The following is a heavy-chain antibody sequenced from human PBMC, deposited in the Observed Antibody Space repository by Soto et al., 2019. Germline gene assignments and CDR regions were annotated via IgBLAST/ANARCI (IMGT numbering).Heavy chain of an antibody. V-gene: IGHV5-51*01. CDR3: ARHLVGSTRWNFDY. J-gene: IGHJ4*01. Sequence: PGESLKISCKTSGYSFTSYWIGWVRQMPGKGMEWMGNIYPYDSDTRYSPSFQGRVTISADTSITTAYLQWSGLRASDTAMYFCARHLVGSTRWNFDYWGQGTLVTVSS. CDR2: IYPYDSDT. D-gene: IGHD2-2*01. CDR1: GYSFTSYW.